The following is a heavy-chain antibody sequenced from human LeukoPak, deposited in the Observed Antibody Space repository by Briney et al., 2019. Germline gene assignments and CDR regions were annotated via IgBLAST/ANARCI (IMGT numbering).Heavy chain of an antibody. J-gene: IGHJ4*02. CDR3: ARSDHHAHLSGSYFDFDY. Sequence: ASVKVACKASGYTFTSYGISWVRHAPGQGLEWMGWISAYNGNTNYAQKLQGRVTMTTDTSTSTAYMELRSLRSDDTAVYYCARSDHHAHLSGSYFDFDYWGQGTLVTVSS. CDR1: GYTFTSYG. V-gene: IGHV1-18*01. CDR2: ISAYNGNT. D-gene: IGHD1-26*01.